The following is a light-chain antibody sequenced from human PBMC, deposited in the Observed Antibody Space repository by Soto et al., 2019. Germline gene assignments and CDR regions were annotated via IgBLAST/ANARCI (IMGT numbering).Light chain of an antibody. CDR1: SSDVGGYNY. CDR2: DVS. CDR3: SSYTTSNTRQIV. J-gene: IGLJ1*01. V-gene: IGLV2-14*03. Sequence: QSVLTQPASVSGSPGQSITISCTGTSSDVGGYNYVSWYQHHPGKAPKLIIFDVSNRPSGVSNPFSGSKSGNTASLTISALPPEDEADYYCSSYTTSNTRQIVFGTGTELTVL.